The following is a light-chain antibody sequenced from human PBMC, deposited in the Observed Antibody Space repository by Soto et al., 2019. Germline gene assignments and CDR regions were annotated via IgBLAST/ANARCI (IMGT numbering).Light chain of an antibody. V-gene: IGKV3-20*01. CDR3: QQYGSSPET. CDR2: DVS. J-gene: IGKJ1*01. CDR1: QSVSSSY. Sequence: EIVLTQSPGTLSLSPGERATLSCRASQSVSSSYLAWYRQKPGQAPRLLIYDVSRRATGIPDRFSGSGSGTDFTLTVSRLEPEDFAVYYCQQYGSSPETFGQGTKVDI.